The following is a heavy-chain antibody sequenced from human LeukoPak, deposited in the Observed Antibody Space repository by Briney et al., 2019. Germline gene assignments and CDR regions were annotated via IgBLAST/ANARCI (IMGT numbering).Heavy chain of an antibody. Sequence: PGGSLRLSCVASGVTLSNYAMSWARQAPGKGLEWVSGISSSGSGGNTYYADSVKGRFTISRDNSKNTLYLQMNSLRAEDTAVYYCAKQSRSSGWYPIDYWGQGTLVTVSS. CDR1: GVTLSNYA. V-gene: IGHV3-23*01. CDR2: ISSSGSGGNT. D-gene: IGHD6-19*01. CDR3: AKQSRSSGWYPIDY. J-gene: IGHJ4*02.